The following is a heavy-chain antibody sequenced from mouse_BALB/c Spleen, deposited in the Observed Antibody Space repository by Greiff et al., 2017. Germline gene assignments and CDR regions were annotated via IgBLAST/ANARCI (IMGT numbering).Heavy chain of an antibody. CDR3: ATLLRLLYYFDY. CDR1: GYSITSGYY. D-gene: IGHD1-2*01. V-gene: IGHV3-6*02. Sequence: DVQLQESGPGLVKPSQSLSLTCSVTGYSITSGYYWNWIRQFPGNKLEWMGYISYDGSNNYNPSLKNRISITRDTSKNQFFLKLNSVTTEDTATYYCATLLRLLYYFDYWGQGTTLTVSS. CDR2: ISYDGSN. J-gene: IGHJ2*01.